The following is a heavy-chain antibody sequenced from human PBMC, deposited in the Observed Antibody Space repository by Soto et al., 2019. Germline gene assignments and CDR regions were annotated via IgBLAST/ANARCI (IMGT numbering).Heavy chain of an antibody. D-gene: IGHD2-8*02. J-gene: IGHJ5*02. V-gene: IGHV4-4*02. CDR3: ARHEGWTGPDQ. Sequence: SETLSLTCAVSGASIGSGGWWSWVRQPPGKGLEWIAEIFHDGNTNHSPSLKSRVTISVDKSQNQFSLNVYSVTAADTAVYYGARHEGWTGPDQWGQGTLVTVSS. CDR1: GASIGSGGW. CDR2: IFHDGNT.